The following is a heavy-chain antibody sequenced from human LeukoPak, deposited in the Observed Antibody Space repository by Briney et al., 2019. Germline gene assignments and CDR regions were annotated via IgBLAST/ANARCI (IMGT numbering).Heavy chain of an antibody. Sequence: GALRLSCAASGFTFSSYAMSWVRQAPGKGLEWVSAISGSGGSTYYADSVKGRFTISRDNSKNTLYLQMNSLRAEDTAVYYCAKAIPVTRQVYYFDYWGQGTLVTVSS. CDR3: AKAIPVTRQVYYFDY. V-gene: IGHV3-23*01. CDR2: ISGSGGST. D-gene: IGHD4-11*01. J-gene: IGHJ4*02. CDR1: GFTFSSYA.